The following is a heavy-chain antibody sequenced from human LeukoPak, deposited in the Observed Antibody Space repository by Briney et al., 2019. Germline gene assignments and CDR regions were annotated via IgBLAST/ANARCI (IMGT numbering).Heavy chain of an antibody. CDR3: ARDGSYPFDY. CDR2: IYTSGST. D-gene: IGHD1-26*01. CDR1: GGSISSYY. V-gene: IGHV4-4*07. Sequence: SETLSLTCTVSGGSISSYYWSWIRQPAGKGLEWIGRIYTSGSTNYNPSLKSRVTISVDKSKIQFSLKLSSVTAADTAVYYCARDGSYPFDYWGQGTLVTVSS. J-gene: IGHJ4*02.